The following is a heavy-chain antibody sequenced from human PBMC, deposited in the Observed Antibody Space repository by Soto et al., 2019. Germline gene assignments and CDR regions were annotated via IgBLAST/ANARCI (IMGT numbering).Heavy chain of an antibody. CDR2: INTYSGYT. CDR3: AKNLLVTRPDRFDL. CDR1: GYTFTGYF. V-gene: IGHV1-2*02. J-gene: IGHJ3*01. Sequence: ASVKVSCQASGYTFTGYFMHWVRQAPVQGLECMGCINTYSGYTNVAQKFQWRITITRETSIPTPYMEVSRLRSDDTAVYYCAKNLLVTRPDRFDLWGQGTMVTVSS.